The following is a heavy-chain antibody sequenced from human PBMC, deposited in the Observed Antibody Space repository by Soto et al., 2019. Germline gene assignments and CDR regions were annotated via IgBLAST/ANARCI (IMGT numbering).Heavy chain of an antibody. CDR1: GGSISSGDYY. Sequence: KPSETLSLTCTVSGGSISSGDYYWSWIRQPPGKGLEWIGYIYYSGSTYYNPSLKSRVTISVDTSKNQFSPKLSSVTAADTAVYYCARDEGYYGSGSYLGPTLYNWFDPWGQGTLVTVSS. D-gene: IGHD3-10*01. V-gene: IGHV4-30-4*01. CDR3: ARDEGYYGSGSYLGPTLYNWFDP. CDR2: IYYSGST. J-gene: IGHJ5*02.